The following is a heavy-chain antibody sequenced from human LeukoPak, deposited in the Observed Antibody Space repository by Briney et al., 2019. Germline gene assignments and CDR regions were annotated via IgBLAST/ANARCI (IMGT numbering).Heavy chain of an antibody. CDR3: ARGVNGDTDF. V-gene: IGHV3-74*03. D-gene: IGHD2-21*01. J-gene: IGHJ4*02. CDR1: TFSRSW. Sequence: TFSRSWKARAWQPPGKEQMWVSRTNRDETVTTYADSVKGRFTISRDNAKNTLYLQMNSLRAEDTAIYYCARGVNGDTDFWGQGTLVTVSS. CDR2: TNRDETVT.